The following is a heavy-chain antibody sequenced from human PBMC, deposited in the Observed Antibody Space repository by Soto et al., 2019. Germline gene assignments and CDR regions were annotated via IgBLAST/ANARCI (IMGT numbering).Heavy chain of an antibody. CDR3: ARESGWNEGWFDP. V-gene: IGHV1-2*04. D-gene: IGHD1-1*01. CDR1: GYTFTGYY. J-gene: IGHJ5*02. CDR2: INPNSGGT. Sequence: QVQLVQSGAEVKKPGASVKVSCKASGYTFTGYYMHWVRQAPGQGLEWMGWINPNSGGTNYAQKFQGWVTMTRETSISTAYMELSRLRSDDTAVYYCARESGWNEGWFDPWGQGTLVTVSS.